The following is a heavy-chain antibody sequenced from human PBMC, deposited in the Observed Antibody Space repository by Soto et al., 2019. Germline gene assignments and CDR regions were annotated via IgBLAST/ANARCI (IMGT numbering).Heavy chain of an antibody. J-gene: IGHJ4*02. Sequence: SGTLYLTCTLPSFSIPSILYYWGSICQPPGMGLDWIGYFHYSGSTYYDSSLQSRVTISIDTSKNQFSLKLSSVTATDTSVYYCASQHYYDSSGYYVVYWGQGTLVTVSS. V-gene: IGHV4-39*01. D-gene: IGHD3-22*01. CDR3: ASQHYYDSSGYYVVY. CDR1: SFSIPSILYY. CDR2: FHYSGST.